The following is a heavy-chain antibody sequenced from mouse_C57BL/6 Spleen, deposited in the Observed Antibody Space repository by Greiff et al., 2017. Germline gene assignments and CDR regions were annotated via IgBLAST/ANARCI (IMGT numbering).Heavy chain of an antibody. CDR2: ISSGGSYT. V-gene: IGHV5-6*01. CDR3: ARHGGNYYFDY. D-gene: IGHD2-1*01. CDR1: GFTFSSYG. Sequence: VQLKESGGDLVKPGASLKLSCAASGFTFSSYGMSWVRQTPDKRLEWVATISSGGSYTYYPDSVKERFTISRDNAKNPLYLQMSSLKSEDTAMYYCARHGGNYYFDYWGQGTTLTVSS. J-gene: IGHJ2*01.